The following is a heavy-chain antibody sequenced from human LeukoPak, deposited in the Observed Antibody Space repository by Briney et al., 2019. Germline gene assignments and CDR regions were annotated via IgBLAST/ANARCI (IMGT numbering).Heavy chain of an antibody. Sequence: GGSLRLSCAASGFTFSSAAMSWVRQAPGKGLEWVSIISSSGGSTYYADSVKGRFTISRDNSKNTLFLQMNSLRAEDTAVYYCAKDHCTSNGCYTWFDCWGQGTLVTVSS. CDR2: ISSSGGST. V-gene: IGHV3-23*01. D-gene: IGHD2-2*02. CDR1: GFTFSSAA. CDR3: AKDHCTSNGCYTWFDC. J-gene: IGHJ4*02.